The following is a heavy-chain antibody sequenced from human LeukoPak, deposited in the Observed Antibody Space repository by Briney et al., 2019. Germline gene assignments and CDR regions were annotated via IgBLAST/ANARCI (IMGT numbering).Heavy chain of an antibody. V-gene: IGHV1-46*01. CDR1: GYTFTSNY. J-gene: IGHJ4*02. CDR2: IYPRDGST. CDR3: ARDQEGFDY. Sequence: VSVKVSCKASGYTFTSNYIHWVRQAPGQGLEWMGMIYPRDGSTSYAQKSQGRVAVTRDTSTSTVHMELSGLRSEDTAVYYCARDQEGFDYWGQGTLVTVSS.